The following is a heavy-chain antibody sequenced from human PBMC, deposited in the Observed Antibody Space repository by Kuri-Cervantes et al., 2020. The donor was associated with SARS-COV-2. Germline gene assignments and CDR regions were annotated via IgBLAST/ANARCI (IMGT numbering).Heavy chain of an antibody. D-gene: IGHD2-21*01. CDR1: ETTFPNYD. CDR2: VKTNSGNT. V-gene: IGHV1-8*01. J-gene: IGHJ4*02. CDR3: YCAPKEGFDS. Sequence: VKVSCKAPETTFPNYDINWVRQATGQGLEWMGMVKTNSGNTLYAQFLQGRVTMTRDTSTSTVYMELSSLTSEDTAIYYCYCAPKEGFDSWGQGTLVTVSS.